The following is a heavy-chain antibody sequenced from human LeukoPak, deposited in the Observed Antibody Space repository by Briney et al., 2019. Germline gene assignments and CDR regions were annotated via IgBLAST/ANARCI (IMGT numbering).Heavy chain of an antibody. CDR3: VRVKGTYFDF. CDR2: ISASGSNI. V-gene: IGHV3-48*01. CDR1: GFPFSSYS. J-gene: IGHJ4*02. D-gene: IGHD1-1*01. Sequence: GGSLRLSCAVSGFPFSSYSMNWVRQAPGKGLEWVSYISASGSNIYYLDAVKGCFTVSRDNAMNSLFLQTDRPRAEDTAIYYCVRVKGTYFDFWGQGTLVTVSS.